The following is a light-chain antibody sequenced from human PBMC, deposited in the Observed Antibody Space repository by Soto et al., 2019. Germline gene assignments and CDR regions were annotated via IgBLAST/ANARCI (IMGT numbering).Light chain of an antibody. CDR2: DVT. J-gene: IGLJ1*01. V-gene: IGLV2-14*01. CDR3: SSYVFSSTYV. CDR1: SSYVGAYDY. Sequence: QSALTQPASVSWSPGQSITIACTGTSSYVGAYDYVSWYQQHPGKAPKLIISDVTDRPSGVSNRFSGSKSGNTASLTISGLQAEDEADYYCSSYVFSSTYVFGTGTKVTVL.